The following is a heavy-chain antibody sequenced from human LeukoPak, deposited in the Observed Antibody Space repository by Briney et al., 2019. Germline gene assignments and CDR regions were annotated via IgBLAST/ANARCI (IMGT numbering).Heavy chain of an antibody. CDR3: ARGARQRTYYHDSSGSVYFDY. D-gene: IGHD3-22*01. Sequence: SETLSLTCAVYGGSFSGYYWSWIRQPPGKGLEWIGEINHSGSTNYNPSLKSRVTISVDTSKNQFSLKLSSVTAADTAVYCCARGARQRTYYHDSSGSVYFDYWGQGTLVTVSS. J-gene: IGHJ4*02. CDR2: INHSGST. V-gene: IGHV4-34*01. CDR1: GGSFSGYY.